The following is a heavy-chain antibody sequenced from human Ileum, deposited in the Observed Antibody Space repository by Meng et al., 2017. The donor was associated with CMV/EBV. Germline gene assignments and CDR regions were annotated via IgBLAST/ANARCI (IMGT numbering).Heavy chain of an antibody. CDR1: WSFSPYT. D-gene: IGHD5-12*01. Sequence: QVRIQRWGAGLLKPSETLSLTCSLGWSFSPYTWSWIRQAPGKGLEWIGEINQYGSTNFNPSVKSRVTISRDTSKNQFSLRLNSVTAADAAVYYCVTADHHAIKYWGQGTLVTVSS. CDR3: VTADHHAIKY. CDR2: INQYGST. V-gene: IGHV4-34*01. J-gene: IGHJ4*02.